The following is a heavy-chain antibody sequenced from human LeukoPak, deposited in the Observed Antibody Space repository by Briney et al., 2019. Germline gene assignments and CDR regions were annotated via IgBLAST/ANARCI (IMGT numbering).Heavy chain of an antibody. J-gene: IGHJ3*02. Sequence: SETLSLTCTVSGASIDSYYWSWIRQPPGKGLEWIGYTHNNGVSNYNPSLKSRLTISVDTSKNEVSLVLTSVTAADTALYYCARQPGGTAAFDIWAQGTMVTVSA. CDR2: THNNGVS. D-gene: IGHD6-13*01. CDR1: GASIDSYY. CDR3: ARQPGGTAAFDI. V-gene: IGHV4-59*08.